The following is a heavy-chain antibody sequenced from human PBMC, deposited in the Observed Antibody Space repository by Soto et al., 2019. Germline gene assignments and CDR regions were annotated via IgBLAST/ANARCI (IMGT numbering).Heavy chain of an antibody. J-gene: IGHJ4*02. CDR2: IYYSGST. CDR1: GGSISSYY. Sequence: SETLSLTCTVSGGSISSYYWSWIRQPPGKGLEWIGYIYYSGSTNYNPSLKSRVTISVDTSKNQFSLKLSSVTAADTAVYYCARDRSRYCSSTSCYFISFWGQGILVTVSS. D-gene: IGHD2-2*01. V-gene: IGHV4-59*01. CDR3: ARDRSRYCSSTSCYFISF.